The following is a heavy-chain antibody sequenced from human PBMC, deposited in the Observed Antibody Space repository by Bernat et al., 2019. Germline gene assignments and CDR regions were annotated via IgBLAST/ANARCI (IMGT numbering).Heavy chain of an antibody. CDR2: IDWDDDK. J-gene: IGHJ4*02. Sequence: QVTLKESGPALVKPTQTLTLTCTFSGFSLSTSGMRVSWIRQPPGKALEWLARIDWDDDKFYSTSLKTRLTISKDTSKNQVVLTMTNMDPVDTATYYCARPDNSGSYYAYWGQGTLVTISS. D-gene: IGHD1-26*01. V-gene: IGHV2-70*04. CDR1: GFSLSTSGMR. CDR3: ARPDNSGSYYAY.